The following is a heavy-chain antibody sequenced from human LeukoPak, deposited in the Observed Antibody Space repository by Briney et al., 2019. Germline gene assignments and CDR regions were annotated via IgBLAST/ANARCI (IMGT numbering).Heavy chain of an antibody. J-gene: IGHJ5*02. Sequence: GGSLRLSCAASGFTFSTYAMTWVRQAPGKGLEWVAVIWYDGSNKYYADSVKGRFTISRDNSKNTLYLQMNSLRAEDTAVYYCARDGVPAAMAGGNWFDPWGQGTLVTVSS. CDR1: GFTFSTYA. CDR3: ARDGVPAAMAGGNWFDP. CDR2: IWYDGSNK. V-gene: IGHV3-33*08. D-gene: IGHD2-2*01.